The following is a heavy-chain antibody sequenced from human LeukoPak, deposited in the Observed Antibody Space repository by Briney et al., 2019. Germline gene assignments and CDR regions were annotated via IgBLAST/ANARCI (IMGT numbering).Heavy chain of an antibody. V-gene: IGHV3-7*01. J-gene: IGHJ4*02. D-gene: IGHD3-10*01. CDR2: IKQDGSEK. Sequence: AGSLRLSCAASGFTFSSYWMSWVRQAPGKGLEWVGNIKQDGSEKYYVDSVKGRSTLSRDNAKNSLYLHMNSLRDEDTAVYYCARARGFFDYWGQGTLVTVSS. CDR1: GFTFSSYW. CDR3: ARARGFFDY.